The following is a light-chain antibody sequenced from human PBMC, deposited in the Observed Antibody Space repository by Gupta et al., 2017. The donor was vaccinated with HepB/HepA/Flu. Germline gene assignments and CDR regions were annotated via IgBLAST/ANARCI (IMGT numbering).Light chain of an antibody. CDR3: QQCDSTPLA. J-gene: IGKJ1*01. V-gene: IGKV1-39*01. CDR1: ESISSY. Sequence: DIQMNQPPSSLSASVGDRVTITCRASESISSYLNWYQQKPGKAPKLLIYAASSLQSGVPSRFSGSGSGTDFTLTISSLQPEDFATYYCQQCDSTPLAFGQGTKVEIK. CDR2: AAS.